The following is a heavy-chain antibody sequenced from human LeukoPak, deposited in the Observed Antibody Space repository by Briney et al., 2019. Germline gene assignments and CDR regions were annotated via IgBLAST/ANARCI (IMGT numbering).Heavy chain of an antibody. CDR1: GFIVSSNY. J-gene: IGHJ6*03. D-gene: IGHD3-16*01. Sequence: GGSLRLSCAASGFIVSSNYLSWVCQAPGKGLEWVSVIYADGNTYSADSVKGRFTISRDHSKNTLYLQMTSLTAEDTAVYYCARVTGWAMDVWGKGTTVTVSS. V-gene: IGHV3-53*01. CDR2: IYADGNT. CDR3: ARVTGWAMDV.